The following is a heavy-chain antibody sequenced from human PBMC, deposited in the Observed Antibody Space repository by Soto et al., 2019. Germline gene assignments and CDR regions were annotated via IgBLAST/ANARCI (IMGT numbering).Heavy chain of an antibody. CDR2: ISWNSGNL. J-gene: IGHJ4*02. CDR1: GFTFDDYA. CDR3: AKGASTTVFAFNAY. V-gene: IGHV3-9*01. D-gene: IGHD4-17*01. Sequence: EVQLVESGGGLVQPGRSLRLSCAASGFTFDDYAMHWVRQGPGKGLEWVSSISWNSGNLGYADSVKGRFTISRDNAKNSLYLQMNSLRGEDTDLYYCAKGASTTVFAFNAYWGQGTLVTVSS.